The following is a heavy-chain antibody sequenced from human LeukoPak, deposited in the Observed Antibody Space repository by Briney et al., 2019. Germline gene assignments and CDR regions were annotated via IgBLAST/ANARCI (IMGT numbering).Heavy chain of an antibody. Sequence: ASVKVSCKASGYTFTGYYMHWVRQAPGQGLEWMAWINPHSGDANYAPKFQGRITLTRDTSVSIDYMELSSLTSDDTAVYYCARDGDGRINFDYWGQGTLVTVSS. D-gene: IGHD5-24*01. J-gene: IGHJ4*02. CDR2: INPHSGDA. CDR1: GYTFTGYY. CDR3: ARDGDGRINFDY. V-gene: IGHV1-2*02.